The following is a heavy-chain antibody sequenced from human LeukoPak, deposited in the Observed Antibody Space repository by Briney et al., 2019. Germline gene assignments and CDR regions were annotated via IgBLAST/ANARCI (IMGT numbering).Heavy chain of an antibody. CDR3: ASWGSGWYAFDI. J-gene: IGHJ3*02. CDR2: ISRSSSYI. V-gene: IGHV3-21*01. D-gene: IGHD6-19*01. Sequence: GGSLRLSCAASGFTFSSYSMNWVRQAPGKGLEWVSSISRSSSYIYYADSVKGRFTISRDNAKNSLYLQTNSLRAEDTAVYYCASWGSGWYAFDIWGQGTMVTVSS. CDR1: GFTFSSYS.